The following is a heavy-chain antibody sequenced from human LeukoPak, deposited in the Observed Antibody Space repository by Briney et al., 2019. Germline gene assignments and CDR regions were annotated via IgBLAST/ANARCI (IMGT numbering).Heavy chain of an antibody. CDR1: GFIFSSYG. J-gene: IGHJ6*02. Sequence: GRSLRLSCAASGFIFSSYGIHWVRQAPGKGLEWVAVIWYDGSNKYYADSVKGRFTISRDNSKNTLYLQMNSLRAEDTAVYYCARGGGGGPYCNVDVWGQGTTVTVSS. D-gene: IGHD2-21*01. V-gene: IGHV3-33*01. CDR2: IWYDGSNK. CDR3: ARGGGGGPYCNVDV.